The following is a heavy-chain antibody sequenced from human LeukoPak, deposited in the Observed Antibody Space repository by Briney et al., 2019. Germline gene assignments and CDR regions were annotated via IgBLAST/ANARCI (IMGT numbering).Heavy chain of an antibody. CDR1: GGSISSGSYY. Sequence: SETLSLTCTVSGGSISSGSYYWSWIRQPAGKGLEWVGRIYTSGSTNYNPSLKSRVTISVDTSKNQFSLKLSSVTAADTAVYYCARVWTVVTGGAFDIWGQGTMVTVSS. V-gene: IGHV4-61*02. J-gene: IGHJ3*02. D-gene: IGHD4-23*01. CDR3: ARVWTVVTGGAFDI. CDR2: IYTSGST.